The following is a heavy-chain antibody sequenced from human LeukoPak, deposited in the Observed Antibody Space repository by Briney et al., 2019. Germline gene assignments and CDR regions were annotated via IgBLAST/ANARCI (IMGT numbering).Heavy chain of an antibody. Sequence: PSETLSLTCTVSGGSISSSSYYWGWIRQPPGKGLEWIGSIYYSGSTYYNPSLKSRVTISVDTSKNQFSLKLSSVTAADTAVYYCAVRYDSSGYVDHWGQGTLVTVSS. V-gene: IGHV4-39*07. D-gene: IGHD3-22*01. CDR2: IYYSGST. J-gene: IGHJ5*02. CDR3: AVRYDSSGYVDH. CDR1: GGSISSSSYY.